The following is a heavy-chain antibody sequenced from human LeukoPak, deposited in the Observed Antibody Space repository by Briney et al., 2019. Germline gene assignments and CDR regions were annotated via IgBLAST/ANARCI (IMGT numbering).Heavy chain of an antibody. CDR2: IYTSGST. Sequence: SETLSLTCTVSGGSISSYYWSWIRQPAGKGLEWIGRIYTSGSTNYNPSLKSRVTMSVDTSKNQFSLKPSSVTAADTAVYYCARVIAAAGTEGFDPWGQGTLVTVSS. J-gene: IGHJ5*02. D-gene: IGHD6-13*01. CDR1: GGSISSYY. CDR3: ARVIAAAGTEGFDP. V-gene: IGHV4-4*07.